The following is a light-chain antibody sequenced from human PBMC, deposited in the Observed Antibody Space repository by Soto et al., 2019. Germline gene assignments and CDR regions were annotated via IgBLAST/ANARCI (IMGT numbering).Light chain of an antibody. J-gene: IGKJ3*01. V-gene: IGKV1-12*01. CDR1: QDFSTW. CDR2: AAS. Sequence: DIQMTQSPSSVAASVGDRVTSSCRASQDFSTWLAWYQQKPGKAPKLLIYAASSLQSGVPSRFSGSGSGTDFTLTISSLQPEDFATYFCQQGYGFAFTFGPGTKVDSK. CDR3: QQGYGFAFT.